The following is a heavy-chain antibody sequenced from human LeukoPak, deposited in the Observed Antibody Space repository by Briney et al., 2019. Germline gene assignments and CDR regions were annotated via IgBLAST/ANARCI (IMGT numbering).Heavy chain of an antibody. D-gene: IGHD2-2*01. Sequence: PGGSLRLSCAASGFTFSSYSINWVRQAPGKGLEWVSYITSSSSTMFYADSVKGRFTISRDNAKNSLYLQMNSLRAEDTAVYYCARDETGWDCSSTSICAFDIWGQGTMVTVSS. V-gene: IGHV3-48*01. CDR3: ARDETGWDCSSTSICAFDI. CDR1: GFTFSSYS. CDR2: ITSSSSTM. J-gene: IGHJ3*02.